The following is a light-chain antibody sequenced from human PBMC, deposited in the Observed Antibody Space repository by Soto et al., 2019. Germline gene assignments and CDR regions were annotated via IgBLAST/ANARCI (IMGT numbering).Light chain of an antibody. V-gene: IGKV1-5*03. Sequence: DIPMTQSPSTLSASVGDRVTITCRASQSISSWLAWYQQEPGKAPKLLIYKASSLESGVPSRFSGSGSGTEFTLTISSLQPDDFATYYCQQYNSYWTFGQGTKVEIK. CDR2: KAS. CDR1: QSISSW. CDR3: QQYNSYWT. J-gene: IGKJ1*01.